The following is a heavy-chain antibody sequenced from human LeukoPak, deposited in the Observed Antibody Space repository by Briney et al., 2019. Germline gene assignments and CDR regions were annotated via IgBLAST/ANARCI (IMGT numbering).Heavy chain of an antibody. V-gene: IGHV1-69*01. Sequence: SVKVSCKASGGTFSSYAISWVRQAPGQGLEWMGGIIPIFGIANYAQKFQGRVTITADESTSTAYMELSSLRSEDTAVYYCARGGIAAAGSFDYWGQGTLVTVSS. J-gene: IGHJ4*02. CDR1: GGTFSSYA. CDR3: ARGGIAAAGSFDY. CDR2: IIPIFGIA. D-gene: IGHD6-13*01.